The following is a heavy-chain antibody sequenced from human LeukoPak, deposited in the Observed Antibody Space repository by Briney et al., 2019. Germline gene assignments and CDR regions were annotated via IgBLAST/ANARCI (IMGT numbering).Heavy chain of an antibody. J-gene: IGHJ4*02. Sequence: QPGGSLRLSCAASGFTFSSYGMHWVRQAPGKGLEWVAFIRYDGSNKYYADSVKGRFTISRDNSKNTLYLQMNSLRAEDTAVYYCARDGPYSGYYFDYWGQGTLVTVSS. V-gene: IGHV3-30*02. CDR1: GFTFSSYG. CDR2: IRYDGSNK. CDR3: ARDGPYSGYYFDY. D-gene: IGHD6-19*01.